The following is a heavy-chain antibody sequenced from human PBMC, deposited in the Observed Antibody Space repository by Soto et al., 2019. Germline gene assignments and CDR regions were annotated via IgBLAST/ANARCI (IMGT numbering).Heavy chain of an antibody. CDR2: IYRNDDK. J-gene: IGHJ6*02. CDR1: GFSLSTSGVG. CDR3: AHSGPPLSSISGFIWYYYYVMSF. D-gene: IGHD6-13*01. V-gene: IGHV2-5*01. Sequence: SGPTLVNPTQTLTLTCTFSGFSLSTSGVGVGWIRQPPGKALEWLALIYRNDDKRYSPSLKSRLTITKDTSKNQVVLTMTNMDPVDTATYYCAHSGPPLSSISGFIWYYYYVMSFPAQRTTVPVSS.